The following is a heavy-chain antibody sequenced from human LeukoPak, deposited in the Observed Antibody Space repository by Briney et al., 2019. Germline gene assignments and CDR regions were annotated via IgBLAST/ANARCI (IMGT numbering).Heavy chain of an antibody. V-gene: IGHV4-59*01. CDR2: IYYSGST. D-gene: IGHD2/OR15-2a*01. CDR3: ARDAPDWTTSILYYYYYYMDV. Sequence: SETLSLTCTVSSGSISPNYWTWIRQPPGKGLEWIGYIYYSGSTNYNPSLKSRVTISLDTSRNHFSLRLSSVTAADTAVYYCARDAPDWTTSILYYYYYYMDVWGKGTTVTVSS. J-gene: IGHJ6*03. CDR1: SGSISPNY.